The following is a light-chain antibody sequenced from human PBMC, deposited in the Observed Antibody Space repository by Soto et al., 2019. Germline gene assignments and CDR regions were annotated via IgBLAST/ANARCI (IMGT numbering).Light chain of an antibody. J-gene: IGKJ2*02. CDR2: DAS. CDR3: QQYGSSPLCT. CDR1: QSVSSTS. Sequence: EIVLTQSPGTLSLSPGERATLSCRASQSVSSTSLAWYQQKPGQAPRLLIYDASSRATGIPDRFSGSGSGTDFTLTISRLEPEDFAMYYCQQYGSSPLCTFGQGTKLEIK. V-gene: IGKV3-20*01.